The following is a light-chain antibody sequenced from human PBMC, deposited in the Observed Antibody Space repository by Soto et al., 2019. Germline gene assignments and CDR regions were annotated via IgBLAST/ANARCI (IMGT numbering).Light chain of an antibody. V-gene: IGLV2-11*01. CDR1: SSDVGGYNF. CDR2: DVS. J-gene: IGLJ2*01. CDR3: CSYAGSSTL. Sequence: QSALTQPRSVSGSPGQSVTISCTGTSSDVGGYNFVSWYQQYPGKVPKLIIYDVSQRPSGVPDRFSVSKSDNTASLTISGLQAEDEADYYCCSYAGSSTLFGGGTKLTVL.